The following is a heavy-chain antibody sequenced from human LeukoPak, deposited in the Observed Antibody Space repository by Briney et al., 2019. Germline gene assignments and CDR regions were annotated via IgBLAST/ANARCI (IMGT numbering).Heavy chain of an antibody. D-gene: IGHD2-2*01. Sequence: GGSLRLSCAAPGFTFSSYAMSWVRQAPGKGLEWVSAISGSGGSTYYADSVKGRFTISRDNSKNTLYLQMNSLRAEDTAVYYCARDNLGYCSSTSCYGEGLGYWGQGTLVTVSS. CDR2: ISGSGGST. V-gene: IGHV3-23*01. CDR3: ARDNLGYCSSTSCYGEGLGY. CDR1: GFTFSSYA. J-gene: IGHJ4*02.